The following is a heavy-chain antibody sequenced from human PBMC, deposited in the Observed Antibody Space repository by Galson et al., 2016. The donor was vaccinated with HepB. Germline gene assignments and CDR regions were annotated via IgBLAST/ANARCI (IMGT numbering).Heavy chain of an antibody. V-gene: IGHV3-53*05. D-gene: IGHD4/OR15-4a*01. Sequence: SLRLSCAASGFTVSSKYMSWVRQAPGKGLEWVSVIYSDGTTKYADAVKGRFTVSRDNSRHSLDLQMNSLRIGDTALYYCAKNIVTATYFGVGVYPYFYGMDVWGQGTTVTVSS. CDR3: AKNIVTATYFGVGVYPYFYGMDV. CDR2: IYSDGTT. J-gene: IGHJ6*02. CDR1: GFTVSSKY.